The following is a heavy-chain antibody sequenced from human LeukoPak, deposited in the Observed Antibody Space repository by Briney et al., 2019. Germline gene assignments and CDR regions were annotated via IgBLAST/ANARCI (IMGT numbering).Heavy chain of an antibody. CDR2: INPNSGGT. CDR3: ARDLGDLAAFDY. CDR1: GYTFTGYY. J-gene: IGHJ4*02. D-gene: IGHD3-10*01. Sequence: AASVKVSCKASGYTFTGYYMHWVRQAPGQGLERMGWINPNSGGTYYAQKFQGRVTMTRDTSISTAYMELSRLRSDDTAVYYCARDLGDLAAFDYWGQGTLVTVSS. V-gene: IGHV1-2*02.